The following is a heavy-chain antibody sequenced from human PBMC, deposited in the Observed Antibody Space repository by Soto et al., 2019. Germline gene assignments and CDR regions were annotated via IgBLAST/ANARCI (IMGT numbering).Heavy chain of an antibody. V-gene: IGHV3-30-3*01. CDR2: ISYDGSNK. J-gene: IGHJ4*02. CDR3: TSVGGTAARRQGLDF. CDR1: GFTFTSYS. D-gene: IGHD6-6*01. Sequence: QVQLVESGGGVVQPGRSLRLSCAASGFTFTSYSMHWVRQAPGKGLEWVAVISYDGSNKYYADSVKGRFTTSRDNSKSTLFLRMNSLRLEDTALYYCTSVGGTAARRQGLDFWGQGTLVTVSS.